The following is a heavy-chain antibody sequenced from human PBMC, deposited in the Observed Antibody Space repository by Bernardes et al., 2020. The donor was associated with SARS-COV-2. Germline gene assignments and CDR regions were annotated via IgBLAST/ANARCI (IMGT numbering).Heavy chain of an antibody. CDR2: ISAYNGNT. D-gene: IGHD2-2*02. CDR3: AREIGYCSSTSCYMPPHYYGMDV. J-gene: IGHJ6*02. Sequence: ASVKVSCKASGYTFTSYGISWVRQAPGQGLECMGWISAYNGNTNYAQKLQGRVTMTTDTSTSTAYMELRSLRSDDTAVYYCAREIGYCSSTSCYMPPHYYGMDVWGQGTTVTVSS. V-gene: IGHV1-18*01. CDR1: GYTFTSYG.